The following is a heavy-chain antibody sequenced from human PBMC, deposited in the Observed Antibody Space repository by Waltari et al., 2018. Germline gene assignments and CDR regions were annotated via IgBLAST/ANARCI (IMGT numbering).Heavy chain of an antibody. J-gene: IGHJ6*03. D-gene: IGHD2-2*01. V-gene: IGHV3-48*03. CDR3: AKNARPYYYYYMDV. CDR1: GFIFSNYD. Sequence: DVQLVESGGGLAQPGGSLRLSCAPSGFIFSNYDMNWVRQAPGKGLEWISYISGSGSTIYYADSVKGRFTISRDNAKNSLYLQMNSLRAEDTAVYYCAKNARPYYYYYMDVWGKGATVTVSS. CDR2: ISGSGSTI.